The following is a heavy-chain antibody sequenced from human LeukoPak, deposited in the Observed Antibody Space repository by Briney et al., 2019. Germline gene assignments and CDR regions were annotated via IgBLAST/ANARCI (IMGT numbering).Heavy chain of an antibody. CDR3: AKGLAVAGHFDY. J-gene: IGHJ4*02. D-gene: IGHD6-19*01. V-gene: IGHV3-23*01. CDR2: ISGSGGST. Sequence: GGSLRLSCAASGFAFSSHAMSWVRQAPGKGLEWVSAISGSGGSTYYADSVKGRFTISRDKSKNTLYLQMSSLRAEDTAVYYCAKGLAVAGHFDYWGQGTLVTVSS. CDR1: GFAFSSHA.